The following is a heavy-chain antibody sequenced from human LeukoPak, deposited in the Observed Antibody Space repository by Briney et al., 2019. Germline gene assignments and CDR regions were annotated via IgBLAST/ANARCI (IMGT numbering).Heavy chain of an antibody. J-gene: IGHJ4*02. CDR1: GGSISSYY. CDR2: IYASGST. CDR3: AGCDSSGYPLDY. D-gene: IGHD3-22*01. Sequence: SETLSLTCTVSGGSISSYYWSWIRQPPGKGLEWIGYIYASGSTNYNPSLKSRVTISVDTSKNQFSLKLSSGTAADTAVYFCAGCDSSGYPLDYWGQGTLVTVSS. V-gene: IGHV4-4*09.